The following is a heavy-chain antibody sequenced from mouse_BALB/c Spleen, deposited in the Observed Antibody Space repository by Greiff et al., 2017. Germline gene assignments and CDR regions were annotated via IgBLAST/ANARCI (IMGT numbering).Heavy chain of an antibody. CDR3: ARRGMMTTWEGWFAY. V-gene: IGHV1-87*01. Sequence: QVQLKQSGAELARPGASVKLSCKASGYTFTSYWMQWVKQRPGQGLEWIGAIYPGDGDTRYTQKFKGKATLTADKSSSTAYMQLSSLASEDSAVYYCARRGMMTTWEGWFAYWGQGTLVTVSA. CDR1: GYTFTSYW. D-gene: IGHD2-4*01. CDR2: IYPGDGDT. J-gene: IGHJ3*01.